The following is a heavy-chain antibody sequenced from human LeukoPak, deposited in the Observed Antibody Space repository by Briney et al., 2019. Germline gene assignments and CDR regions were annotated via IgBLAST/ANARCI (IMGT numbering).Heavy chain of an antibody. CDR3: ARAPITMIVVDLGYYGMDV. Sequence: SVKVSCKASGYTFTSYGISWVRQAPGQGLEWMGGIIPIFGTANYAQKFQGRVTITADESTSTAYMELSSLRSEDTAVYYCARAPITMIVVDLGYYGMDVWGQGTTVTVSS. CDR1: GYTFTSYG. CDR2: IIPIFGTA. J-gene: IGHJ6*02. D-gene: IGHD3-22*01. V-gene: IGHV1-69*13.